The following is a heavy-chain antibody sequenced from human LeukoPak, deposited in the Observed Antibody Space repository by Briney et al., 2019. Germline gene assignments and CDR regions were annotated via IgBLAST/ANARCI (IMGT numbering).Heavy chain of an antibody. CDR3: AKDYDFWSGTGPI. CDR1: GFTFSSYA. D-gene: IGHD3-3*01. V-gene: IGHV3-23*01. J-gene: IGHJ3*02. CDR2: ISGSGGST. Sequence: PGGSLRLSCAASGFTFSSYAMSWVRQAPGKGLEWVSAISGSGGSTYYADSVKGRITISRDNSKNTLYLQMNSLRAEDTAVYYCAKDYDFWSGTGPIWGQGTMVTVSS.